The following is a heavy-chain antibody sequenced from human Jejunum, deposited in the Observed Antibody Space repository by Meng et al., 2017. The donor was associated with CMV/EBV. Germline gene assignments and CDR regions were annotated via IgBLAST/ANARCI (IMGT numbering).Heavy chain of an antibody. Sequence: KVSGYTFPDYYIHWVQQAPGKGLECMGLVDLEDGETIYAAKSQGRVTISADTSTDTIYMELSSLRSEDTAVYFCALGLYTTSWFFDLWGRGTLVTVSS. CDR3: ALGLYTTSWFFDL. CDR1: GYTFPDYY. D-gene: IGHD1-14*01. V-gene: IGHV1-69-2*01. J-gene: IGHJ2*01. CDR2: VDLEDGET.